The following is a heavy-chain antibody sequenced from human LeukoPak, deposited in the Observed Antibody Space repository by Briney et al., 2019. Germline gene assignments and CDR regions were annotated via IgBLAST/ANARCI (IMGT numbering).Heavy chain of an antibody. D-gene: IGHD3-9*01. J-gene: IGHJ4*02. CDR3: AGYFDWLSHFDY. CDR2: IYYSGST. V-gene: IGHV4-39*01. CDR1: GGPISSSSYY. Sequence: SETLSLTCTVSGGPISSSSYYWGWIRQPPGKGLEWIGSIYYSGSTYYNPSLKSRVTISVDTSKNQFSLKLSSVTAADTAVYYCAGYFDWLSHFDYWGQGTLVTVSS.